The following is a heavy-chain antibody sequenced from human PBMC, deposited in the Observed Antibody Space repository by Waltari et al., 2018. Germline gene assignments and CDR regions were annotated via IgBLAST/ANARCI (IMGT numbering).Heavy chain of an antibody. V-gene: IGHV4-34*01. D-gene: IGHD1-26*01. Sequence: QVQLEQWGAGLLRPSETLSLTCGVFRGSFPSYFWTWVRQPPGTGLEWIGEINHSGSTNYNPSLKSRATISVDTSRNQFSLKLFSVTAADTAVYYCARGGAFAFDIWGQGTMLTVSS. CDR2: INHSGST. J-gene: IGHJ3*02. CDR1: RGSFPSYF. CDR3: ARGGAFAFDI.